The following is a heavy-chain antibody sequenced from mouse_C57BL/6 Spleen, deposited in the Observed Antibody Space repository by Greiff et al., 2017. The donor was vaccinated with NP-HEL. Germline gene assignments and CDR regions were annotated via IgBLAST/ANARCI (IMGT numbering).Heavy chain of an antibody. D-gene: IGHD1-1*01. CDR2: IYYSGPI. CDR1: GISITPGNYR. V-gene: IGHV3-5*01. J-gene: IGHJ4*01. CDR3: ARDGDYGSSSYYAMDY. Sequence: EVMLVESGPGLVKPSQTVFLTCTVTGISITPGNYRWSWIRQFPGNKLEWIGYIYYSGPITYNPSLPSRTTITSDTPKNQFFLEMNSLTAEDTATYYCARDGDYGSSSYYAMDYWGQGTSVTVSS.